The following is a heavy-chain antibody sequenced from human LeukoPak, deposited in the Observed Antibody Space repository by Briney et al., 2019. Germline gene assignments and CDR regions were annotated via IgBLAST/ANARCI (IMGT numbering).Heavy chain of an antibody. V-gene: IGHV3-64*01. D-gene: IGHD3-10*01. CDR3: ASSYYYAG. J-gene: IGHJ4*02. Sequence: GGSLRLSCAASGFPFTSYAMHWARQAPGKGPEYVSVISSDGTDTYYANSERGRFTISRDNSKNTLYLQMDSLRSDDTAIYYCASSYYYAGWGQGTLVTVSS. CDR2: ISSDGTDT. CDR1: GFPFTSYA.